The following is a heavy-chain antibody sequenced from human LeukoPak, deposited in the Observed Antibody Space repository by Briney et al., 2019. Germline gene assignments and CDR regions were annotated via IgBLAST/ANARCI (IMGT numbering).Heavy chain of an antibody. D-gene: IGHD3-22*01. V-gene: IGHV3-69-1*01. J-gene: IGHJ4*02. Sequence: PGGSLRLSCAASGFTFSNYYMTWVRQAPGKGLEWVSYISSSSYTDYADLVKGRFTISRDNAKNSLYLQMDSLRAEDTAVYYCARDGRGYYDSSGYPDYWGQGTLVTVSS. CDR2: ISSSSYT. CDR1: GFTFSNYY. CDR3: ARDGRGYYDSSGYPDY.